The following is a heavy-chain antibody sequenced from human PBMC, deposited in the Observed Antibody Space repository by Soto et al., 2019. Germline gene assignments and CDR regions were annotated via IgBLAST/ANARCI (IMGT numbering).Heavy chain of an antibody. V-gene: IGHV4-39*02. CDR3: VRDSRTGCSSINCYMH. D-gene: IGHD2-15*01. CDR2: ISYNGIP. CDR1: GGSISDNNYH. Sequence: LQLQESGPGLLKTSETLSLTCSVSGGSISDNNYHWAWIRQPPGKGLELIATISYNGIPHYNPSLQSRVSIFADTPGGHFSLRVNSVTASDTAVYYCVRDSRTGCSSINCYMHWGQGTLVTVSS. J-gene: IGHJ4*02.